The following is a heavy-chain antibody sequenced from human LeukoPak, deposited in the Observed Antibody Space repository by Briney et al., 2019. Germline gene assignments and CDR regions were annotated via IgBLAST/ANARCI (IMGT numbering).Heavy chain of an antibody. D-gene: IGHD3-10*01. J-gene: IGHJ5*02. CDR3: AGVGIIWLGELSWFDP. V-gene: IGHV4-59*08. Sequence: PSETLSLTCTVSGGSISSYYWSWIRQPPGKGLEWIGYIYYSGSTNYNPSLKSRVTISVDTSKNQFSLKLSSVTAADTAVYYCAGVGIIWLGELSWFDPWGQGTLVTVSS. CDR1: GGSISSYY. CDR2: IYYSGST.